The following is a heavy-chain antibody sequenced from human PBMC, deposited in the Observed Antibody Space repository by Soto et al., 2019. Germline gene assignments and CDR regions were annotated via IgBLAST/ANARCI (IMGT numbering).Heavy chain of an antibody. J-gene: IGHJ6*02. CDR1: GYTFTSYG. V-gene: IGHV1-18*01. D-gene: IGHD6-13*01. Sequence: GASVKVSCKASGYTFTSYGISWVRQAPGQGLEWMGWISAYNGNTNYAQKLQGRVTMTTDTSTSTAYMELRSLRSDDTAVYYCARDHVFDATNSIAAADYYYYGMDVWGQGTTVTVSS. CDR2: ISAYNGNT. CDR3: ARDHVFDATNSIAAADYYYYGMDV.